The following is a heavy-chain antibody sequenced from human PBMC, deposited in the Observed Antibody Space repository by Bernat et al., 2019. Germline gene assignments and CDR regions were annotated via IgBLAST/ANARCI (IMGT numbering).Heavy chain of an antibody. CDR2: IKQDGSER. D-gene: IGHD2-2*01. J-gene: IGHJ4*01. CDR3: ARPLPHVAVIPAAAPDY. V-gene: IGHV3-7*03. CDR1: GFTFSSYW. Sequence: EVQLVESGGGLVQPGGSLRLSCAASGFTFSSYWMTWFGQAPGKGLEWVANIKQDGSERSYVDSVKGRFTISRDNAKNSLYLQMNSLRAEDTAVYYCARPLPHVAVIPAAAPDYWGQGTLVTVSS.